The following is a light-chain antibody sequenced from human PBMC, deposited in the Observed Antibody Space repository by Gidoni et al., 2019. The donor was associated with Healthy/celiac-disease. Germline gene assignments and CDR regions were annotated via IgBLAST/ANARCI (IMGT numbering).Light chain of an antibody. Sequence: DIQITQSPSSLSASVGDRVTITCRASQSISSYLNWYHQKPGKAPKLLIYAASSLQSGVPSRFSGRRAGTDFTITISSLQPEDFATYYCQQSYSTPLYTFGQGTKLEIK. CDR1: QSISSY. V-gene: IGKV1-39*01. CDR3: QQSYSTPLYT. J-gene: IGKJ2*01. CDR2: AAS.